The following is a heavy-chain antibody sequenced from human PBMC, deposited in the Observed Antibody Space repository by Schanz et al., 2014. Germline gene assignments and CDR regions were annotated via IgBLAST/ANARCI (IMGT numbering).Heavy chain of an antibody. Sequence: EVRLVESGGGLVQPRGSLRLSCAASEFSFSSFGMNWVRQAPGKGLEWVSYISSSSSTIYYADSVKGRFTISRDNAKNSLYLQMNSLRAEDTAVYYCARPSDSSWYMDVWGKGTTVTVSS. CDR1: EFSFSSFG. CDR2: ISSSSSTI. CDR3: ARPSDSSWYMDV. D-gene: IGHD2-21*02. J-gene: IGHJ6*03. V-gene: IGHV3-48*01.